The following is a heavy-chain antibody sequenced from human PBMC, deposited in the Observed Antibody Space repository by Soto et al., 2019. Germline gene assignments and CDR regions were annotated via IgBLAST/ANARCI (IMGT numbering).Heavy chain of an antibody. V-gene: IGHV4-34*01. CDR1: GDSFTKYY. J-gene: IGHJ5*01. Sequence: SETLSLTCAVYGDSFTKYYWSWISQPPGKGLEWIGEINHSGRTNFNPSLKSRVTISVDRSKNQFSLKLRSVTAADTAVYCCARIPVDTSMIYWFDPWGQGILVTVSS. CDR2: INHSGRT. CDR3: ARIPVDTSMIYWFDP. D-gene: IGHD5-18*01.